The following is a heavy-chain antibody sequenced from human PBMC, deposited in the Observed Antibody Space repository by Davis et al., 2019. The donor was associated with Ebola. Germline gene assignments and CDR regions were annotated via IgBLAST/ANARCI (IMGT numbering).Heavy chain of an antibody. CDR2: MNLDSGNT. V-gene: IGHV1-8*02. J-gene: IGHJ5*02. Sequence: ASSVKVSCMASGYTFTTYDINWVRQATGQGLEWMGWMNLDSGNTGYAQKFQGRVTMTRDTSITTAYMELSSLSSDDTAVYYCTKGIARRGSGSWFDPWGQGTPVTVSS. CDR3: TKGIARRGSGSWFDP. CDR1: GYTFTTYD. D-gene: IGHD2-15*01.